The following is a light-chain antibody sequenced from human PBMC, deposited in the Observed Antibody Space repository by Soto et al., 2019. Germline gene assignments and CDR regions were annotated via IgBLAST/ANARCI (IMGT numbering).Light chain of an antibody. CDR3: AAWDDTLNGHVV. Sequence: QCVLTQAPSESGTPGQRVTISCSGSSSNIGSNSANWYQQLPGTAPKLVMYSTNQRPSGVPDRFSGSKSGTSASLAISDLQSEDEADYYCAAWDDTLNGHVVFGGGTKLTVL. CDR1: SSNIGSNS. V-gene: IGLV1-44*01. CDR2: STN. J-gene: IGLJ2*01.